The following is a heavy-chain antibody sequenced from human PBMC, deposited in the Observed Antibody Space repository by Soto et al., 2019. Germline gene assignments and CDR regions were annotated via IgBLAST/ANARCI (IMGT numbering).Heavy chain of an antibody. CDR2: INHSGST. V-gene: IGHV4-34*01. Sequence: PSETLSLTYAVYVGSFSGYYWSWVRQPPGKGLEWIGEINHSGSTNYNPSLKSRVAISVDTSKNQVSLKLTSVTAADTALYYCATGNPNCSGTNCYACYFDYWAQGILVTVSS. J-gene: IGHJ4*02. D-gene: IGHD2-2*01. CDR1: VGSFSGYY. CDR3: ATGNPNCSGTNCYACYFDY.